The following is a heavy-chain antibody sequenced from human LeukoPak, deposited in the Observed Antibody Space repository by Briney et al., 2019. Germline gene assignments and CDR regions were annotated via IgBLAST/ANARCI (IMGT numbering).Heavy chain of an antibody. V-gene: IGHV4-59*10. Sequence: KPSETLSLTCAVYGGSFSGYYWSWIRQPAGKGLEWIGRIYTSGSTNYNPSLKSRVTISVDTSKNQFSLKLSSVTAADTAVYYCARGSATDYFDYWGQGTLVTVSS. CDR2: IYTSGST. J-gene: IGHJ4*02. CDR3: ARGSATDYFDY. CDR1: GGSFSGYY. D-gene: IGHD1-26*01.